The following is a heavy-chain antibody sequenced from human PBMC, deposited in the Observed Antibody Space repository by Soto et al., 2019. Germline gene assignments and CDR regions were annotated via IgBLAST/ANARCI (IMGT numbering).Heavy chain of an antibody. CDR3: SRSGQYYDSSGYTD. J-gene: IGHJ4*02. V-gene: IGHV1-18*01. CDR2: IIAYNGNR. Sequence: QVKLVQSGTEVKKPGASMKVSCKASGYSFATSGISWVRQAPGQGLEWMGWIIAYNGNRNYDQKLQDRVTMTTDTSTRTACLELRSLRSDDTAVYYCSRSGQYYDSSGYTDWGQGTQVTVSS. D-gene: IGHD3-22*01. CDR1: GYSFATSG.